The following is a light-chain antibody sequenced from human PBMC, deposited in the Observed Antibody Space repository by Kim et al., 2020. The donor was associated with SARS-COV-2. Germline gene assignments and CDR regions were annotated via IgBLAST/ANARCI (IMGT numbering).Light chain of an antibody. J-gene: IGKJ1*01. V-gene: IGKV3-15*01. CDR3: QQYNDWPWT. Sequence: EIVMTQSPATLSVSPRERATLSCRASQSTSTNLAWYQHKPGQAPRLLMSDSSTRATGIPARFSGSGSGTEFTLTISSLQSEDFALYYCQQYNDWPWTFGPGTKVDIK. CDR2: DSS. CDR1: QSTSTN.